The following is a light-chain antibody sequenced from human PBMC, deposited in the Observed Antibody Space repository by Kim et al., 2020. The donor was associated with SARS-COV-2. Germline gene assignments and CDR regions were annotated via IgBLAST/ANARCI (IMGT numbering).Light chain of an antibody. Sequence: MSPEQTATLTCSGANLGLQYACWYQQKPRQSPVLVIYQDSKRPSGIPERFSRSNSGNTATLTISGTQAMDEADYYCQAWDSSTGVFGGGTQLTVL. CDR2: QDS. V-gene: IGLV3-1*01. CDR1: NLGLQY. CDR3: QAWDSSTGV. J-gene: IGLJ3*02.